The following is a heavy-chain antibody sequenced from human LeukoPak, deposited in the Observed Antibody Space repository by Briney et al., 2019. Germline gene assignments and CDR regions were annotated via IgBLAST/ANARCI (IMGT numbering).Heavy chain of an antibody. CDR2: IIPIFGTA. CDR1: GGTFSSYA. CDR3: ARGPLRYFDWLWAPNWFDP. V-gene: IGHV1-69*06. Sequence: SVKVSCKASGGTFSSYAISWVRQAPGQGLEWMGGIIPIFGTANYAQKFQGRVTIAADKSTSTAYMELSSLRSEDTAVYYCARGPLRYFDWLWAPNWFDPWGQGTLVTVSS. D-gene: IGHD3-9*01. J-gene: IGHJ5*02.